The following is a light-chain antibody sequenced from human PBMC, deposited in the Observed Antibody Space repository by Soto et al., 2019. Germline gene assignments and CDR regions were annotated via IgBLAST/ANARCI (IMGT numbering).Light chain of an antibody. CDR3: HQRQSWPRT. Sequence: EILITQSPSTLSVSPGERATPSCRASQSVSNNYLAWYQQKPGQAPRLLIYQTSIRAAGIPARFSASGSGTDFTLTISDVQPEDFALYYCHQRQSWPRTFGQGTKVDIK. V-gene: IGKV3D-15*03. J-gene: IGKJ1*01. CDR1: QSVSNN. CDR2: QTS.